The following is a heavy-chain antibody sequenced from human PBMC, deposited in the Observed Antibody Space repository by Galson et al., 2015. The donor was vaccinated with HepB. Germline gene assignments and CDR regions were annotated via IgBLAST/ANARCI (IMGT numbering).Heavy chain of an antibody. D-gene: IGHD2-2*02. CDR1: GFTFSSYG. V-gene: IGHV3-30*18. CDR2: ISYDGSNK. J-gene: IGHJ5*02. CDR3: AKDLVPAAIQRHNWFDP. Sequence: SLRLSCAASGFTFSSYGMHWVRQAPGKGLEWVAVISYDGSNKYYADSVKGRFTISRDNSKNTLYLQMSSLRAEDTAVYYCAKDLVPAAIQRHNWFDPWGQGTLVTVSS.